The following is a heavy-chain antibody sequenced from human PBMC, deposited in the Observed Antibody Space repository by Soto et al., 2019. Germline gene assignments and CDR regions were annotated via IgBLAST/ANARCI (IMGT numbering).Heavy chain of an antibody. D-gene: IGHD6-19*01. V-gene: IGHV4-30-4*08. CDR1: GGSISSSSYY. CDR3: ASLAVAGSLAY. Sequence: SETLSLTCTVSGGSISSSSYYWGWIRQPPGKGLEWIGYIYYSGSTYYNPSLKSRVTISVDTSKKQFSLKLSSVTAADTAVYYCASLAVAGSLAYWGQGTLVTVSS. CDR2: IYYSGST. J-gene: IGHJ4*02.